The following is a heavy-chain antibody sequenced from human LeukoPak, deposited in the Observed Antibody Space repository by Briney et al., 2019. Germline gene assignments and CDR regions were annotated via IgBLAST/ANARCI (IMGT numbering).Heavy chain of an antibody. Sequence: TGGSLRLSCSASGFTFSTYAMHWVRQAPGKGLEYVSGISSNGRNTYYADSVKGRLTISRDNSKNTLYLQMSSLRGEDTAVYYCLSLSTSGAGSWGQGTLVTVSS. CDR3: LSLSTSGAGS. CDR2: ISSNGRNT. J-gene: IGHJ5*02. D-gene: IGHD6-13*01. CDR1: GFTFSTYA. V-gene: IGHV3-64D*06.